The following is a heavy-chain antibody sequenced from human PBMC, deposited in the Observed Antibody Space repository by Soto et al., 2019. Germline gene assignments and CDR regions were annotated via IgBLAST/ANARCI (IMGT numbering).Heavy chain of an antibody. D-gene: IGHD1-26*01. J-gene: IGHJ4*02. V-gene: IGHV1-2*02. Sequence: ASVKVSCKSSGYTFTDYYLHWVRQAPGQGLEWMGWMNPGSGHTEYAEKFQGRVTMTRDTSITTAYMELTTLSSDDTAMYYCTRASTVSSGSRKSLPTNFWGPGTLVTVFS. CDR3: TRASTVSSGSRKSLPTNF. CDR1: GYTFTDYY. CDR2: MNPGSGHT.